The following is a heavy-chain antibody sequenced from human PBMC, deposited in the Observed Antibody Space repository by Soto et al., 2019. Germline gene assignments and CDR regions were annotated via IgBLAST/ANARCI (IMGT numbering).Heavy chain of an antibody. CDR3: ARDQQRGLDY. J-gene: IGHJ4*02. D-gene: IGHD6-25*01. Sequence: GGSLRLSCAASGFTLSYYSLTWVRQAPGKGLEWVSSISNSGTYIYYADSVKGRFTISRDNAKNSLYLQMNSLRAEDTAVYYCARDQQRGLDYWGQGTLVTVSS. V-gene: IGHV3-21*01. CDR2: ISNSGTYI. CDR1: GFTLSYYS.